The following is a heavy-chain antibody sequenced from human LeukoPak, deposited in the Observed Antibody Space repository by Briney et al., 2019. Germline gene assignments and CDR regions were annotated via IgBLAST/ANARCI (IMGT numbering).Heavy chain of an antibody. Sequence: GESLKISCKGSGCSFSTYWIGWVRRMPGKGVEWMGIIYPGDSDTRYSPSFQGQVTISADKSISTAYLQWSSLKASDTAMYYCARQDGYNKPDYWGQGTLVTVSS. CDR1: GCSFSTYW. J-gene: IGHJ4*02. D-gene: IGHD5-24*01. CDR3: ARQDGYNKPDY. V-gene: IGHV5-51*01. CDR2: IYPGDSDT.